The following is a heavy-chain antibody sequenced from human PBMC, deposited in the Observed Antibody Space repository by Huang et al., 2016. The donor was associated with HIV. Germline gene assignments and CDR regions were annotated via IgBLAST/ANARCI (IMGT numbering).Heavy chain of an antibody. V-gene: IGHV4-59*01. CDR3: ASASIAARRWFDP. CDR1: GGSMSSYY. J-gene: IGHJ5*02. Sequence: QVQLQESGPGLVKPSETLSLTCTVSGGSMSSYYWSWIRLPPGKGLEWIGYIYYSGRTNYTPSLKSRVTSSVDTSKNQFSLRLSSVTAADTAVYYCASASIAARRWFDPWGQGSLVTVSS. CDR2: IYYSGRT. D-gene: IGHD6-6*01.